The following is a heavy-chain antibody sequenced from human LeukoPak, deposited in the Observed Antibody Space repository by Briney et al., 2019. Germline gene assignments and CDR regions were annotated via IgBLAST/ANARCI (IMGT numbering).Heavy chain of an antibody. V-gene: IGHV1-46*01. J-gene: IGHJ4*02. Sequence: ASVKVSCKASGYTFTSYYMHWVRQAPGQGLEWMGIINPSGGSTSYAQKFQGRVTITADESTSTAYMELSSLRSEDTAVYYCARSPVWCSGGSCYSSADFDYWGQGTLVTVSS. D-gene: IGHD2-15*01. CDR3: ARSPVWCSGGSCYSSADFDY. CDR1: GYTFTSYY. CDR2: INPSGGST.